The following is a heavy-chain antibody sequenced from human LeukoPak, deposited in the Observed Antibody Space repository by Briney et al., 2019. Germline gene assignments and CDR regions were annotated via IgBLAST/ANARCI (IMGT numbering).Heavy chain of an antibody. CDR2: ISYDGSNK. D-gene: IGHD6-6*01. CDR1: GFTFSSYG. J-gene: IGHJ6*02. V-gene: IGHV3-30*18. Sequence: GGSLRLSCAASGFTFSSYGMHWVRQAPGKGLEWVAVISYDGSNKYYADSVKGRFTISRDNSKNTLYLQMNSLRAEDTAVYYCAKGSSSPYGMDVWGQGTTVTVSS. CDR3: AKGSSSPYGMDV.